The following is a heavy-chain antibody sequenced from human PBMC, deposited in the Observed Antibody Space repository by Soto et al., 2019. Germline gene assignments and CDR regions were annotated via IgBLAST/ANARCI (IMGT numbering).Heavy chain of an antibody. CDR2: IYYSGTT. CDR1: GDSISSGGYY. Sequence: QVQLQESGPGLVKPSQTLSLTCTVSGDSISSGGYYWSWIRHHPGKGLEWIGYIYYSGTTYYNPSLESRVTISADTSENQFSLRVNSVTVADTAGYYCVSTYYTGSSAPFDYWGQGTLVTVSS. D-gene: IGHD3-22*01. V-gene: IGHV4-31*03. CDR3: VSTYYTGSSAPFDY. J-gene: IGHJ4*02.